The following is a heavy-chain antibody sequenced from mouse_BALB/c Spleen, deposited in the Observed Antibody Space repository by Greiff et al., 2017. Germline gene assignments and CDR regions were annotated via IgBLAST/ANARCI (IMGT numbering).Heavy chain of an antibody. J-gene: IGHJ3*01. D-gene: IGHD1-1*01. CDR2: INPSNGRT. CDR1: GYTFTSYW. CDR3: ASQHYYGSSAWFAY. Sequence: QVQLKESGAELVKPGASVKLSCKASGYTFTSYWMHWVKQRPGQGLEWIGEINPSNGRTNYNEKFKSKATLTVDKSSSTAYMQLSSLTSEDSAVYYCASQHYYGSSAWFAYWGQGTLVTVSA. V-gene: IGHV1S81*02.